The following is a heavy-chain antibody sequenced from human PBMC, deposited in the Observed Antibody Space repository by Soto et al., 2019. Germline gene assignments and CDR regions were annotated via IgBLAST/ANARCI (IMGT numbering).Heavy chain of an antibody. CDR3: AKDISGNIVLVPAARDYYYYGMDV. V-gene: IGHV3-9*01. J-gene: IGHJ6*02. D-gene: IGHD2-2*01. CDR1: GFTFDDYA. CDR2: ISWNSDSI. Sequence: EVQLVDSGGGLVQPGRSLRLSCAASGFTFDDYAMHWVRQAPGKGLEWVSGISWNSDSIGYADSVKGRFTISRDNAKNSLYLQMNSLRAEDTALYYCAKDISGNIVLVPAARDYYYYGMDVWGQGTTVTVSS.